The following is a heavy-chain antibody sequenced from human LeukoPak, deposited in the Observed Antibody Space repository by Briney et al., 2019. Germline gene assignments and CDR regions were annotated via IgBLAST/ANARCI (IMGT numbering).Heavy chain of an antibody. D-gene: IGHD2-15*01. CDR2: TYYRSKWFN. CDR3: TRATGGISDY. V-gene: IGHV6-1*01. Sequence: SQTLSLTCAISGDIVSSNSVSWNWIMQSPSRGLEWLGKTYYRSKWFNEYAVSVRGRITINPDTAKNHFSLQLHSVTPEDMAMYYCTRATGGISDYWGQGTLVTVSS. CDR1: GDIVSSNSVS. J-gene: IGHJ4*02.